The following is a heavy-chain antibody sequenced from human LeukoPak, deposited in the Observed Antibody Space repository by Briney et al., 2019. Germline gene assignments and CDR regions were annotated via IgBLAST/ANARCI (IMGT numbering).Heavy chain of an antibody. CDR1: GFTFSGYS. CDR2: ISTSTTYT. J-gene: IGHJ4*02. D-gene: IGHD4-17*01. Sequence: GGSLRLSCAASGFTFSGYSMSWIRQAPGKGLEWVSHISTSTTYTIYSDSVKGRFTISRDNSKNTLYLQMNSLRAEDTAVYYCVRGDYGDYTLFDYWGQGTLVTVSS. CDR3: VRGDYGDYTLFDY. V-gene: IGHV3-11*05.